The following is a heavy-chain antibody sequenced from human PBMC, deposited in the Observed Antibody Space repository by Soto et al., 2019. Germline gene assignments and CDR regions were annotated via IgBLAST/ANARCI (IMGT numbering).Heavy chain of an antibody. J-gene: IGHJ4*02. V-gene: IGHV4-34*01. CDR1: GGSFSGYY. D-gene: IGHD6-6*01. Sequence: QVQLQQWGAGLLKPSETLSLTCAVYGGSFSGYYWSWIRQPPGKGLEGIGEINHSGSTNYNPSLKSRVTISVDTSKNQFSLKLSSVTAADTAVYYCATRGSSSSAYYFDYWGQGTLVTVSS. CDR3: ATRGSSSSAYYFDY. CDR2: INHSGST.